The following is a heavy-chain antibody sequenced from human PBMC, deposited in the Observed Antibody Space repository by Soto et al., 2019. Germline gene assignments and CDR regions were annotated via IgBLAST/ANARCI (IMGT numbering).Heavy chain of an antibody. V-gene: IGHV4-30-4*01. Sequence: PSETLSLTCTVSGGSISSGDYYWSWIRQPPGKGPEGIGYIYYSGSTYYNPSLKSRVTISVDTSKNQFSLKLSSVTAADTAVYYCAKDRFPIQPLDPWGQGTLLTVSS. CDR3: AKDRFPIQPLDP. J-gene: IGHJ5*02. CDR2: IYYSGST. D-gene: IGHD2-21*01. CDR1: GGSISSGDYY.